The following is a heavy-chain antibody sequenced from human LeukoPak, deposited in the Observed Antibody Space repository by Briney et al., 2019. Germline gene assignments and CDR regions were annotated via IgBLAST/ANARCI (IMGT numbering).Heavy chain of an antibody. J-gene: IGHJ4*02. CDR3: APRPSGYDWGY. Sequence: PGRSLRLSCAASGFTFSSYGMHWVRQAPGKGLEWVAVILYDGSNKYYADSVKGRFTISRDNSKNTLYLQMNSLRAEDTAVYYCAPRPSGYDWGYWGQGTLVTVSS. CDR2: ILYDGSNK. V-gene: IGHV3-30*03. D-gene: IGHD5-12*01. CDR1: GFTFSSYG.